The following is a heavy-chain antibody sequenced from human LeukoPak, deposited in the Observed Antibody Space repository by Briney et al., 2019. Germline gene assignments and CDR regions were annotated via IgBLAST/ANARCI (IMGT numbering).Heavy chain of an antibody. Sequence: PSETLSLTCTVSGYSISSGYYWGWIRQPPGKGLEWIGSIYHSGSTYYNPSLKSRVTISVDTSKNQFSLKLSSVTAADTAVYYCARGPIYSHDAFDIWGQGTMVTVSS. CDR3: ARGPIYSHDAFDI. CDR1: GYSISSGYY. D-gene: IGHD3-3*01. V-gene: IGHV4-38-2*02. CDR2: IYHSGST. J-gene: IGHJ3*02.